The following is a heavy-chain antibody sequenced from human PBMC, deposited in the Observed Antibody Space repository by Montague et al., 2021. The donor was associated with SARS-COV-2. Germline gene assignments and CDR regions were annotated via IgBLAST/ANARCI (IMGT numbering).Heavy chain of an antibody. CDR1: GFSLSTSGMC. J-gene: IGHJ2*01. CDR3: ARTYGSGRGFDL. CDR2: IDWDDDK. D-gene: IGHD3-10*01. V-gene: IGHV2-70*11. Sequence: PALVKPTQTLTLTCAFSGFSLSTSGMCVSWIRQPPGKALEWLARIDWDDDKYYSTSLKARLTISKDTSKNQVVLTMTNMDPVDTATYYCARTYGSGRGFDLWGRGTLVTVSS.